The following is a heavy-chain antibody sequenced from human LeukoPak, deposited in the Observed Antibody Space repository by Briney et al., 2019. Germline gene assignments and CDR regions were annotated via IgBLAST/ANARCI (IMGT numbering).Heavy chain of an antibody. V-gene: IGHV3-30*04. J-gene: IGHJ4*02. CDR1: GLTFSSYA. CDR3: ARDPNDYGGNYFDY. D-gene: IGHD4-23*01. Sequence: GGSRRLSCAASGLTFSSYAMPWVRQAPAKGLEWVAVISYDGSNKYYADSVKGRFTISRDNSKNTLHLQMNSLRAEDTAVYYCARDPNDYGGNYFDYWGQGTLVTVSS. CDR2: ISYDGSNK.